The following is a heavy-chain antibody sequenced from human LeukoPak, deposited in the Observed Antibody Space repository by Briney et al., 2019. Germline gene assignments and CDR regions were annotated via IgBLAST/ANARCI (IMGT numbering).Heavy chain of an antibody. CDR3: ARGNYGDSEHVAFDI. CDR1: GFTFSNYG. D-gene: IGHD4-17*01. J-gene: IGHJ3*02. V-gene: IGHV3-30*02. Sequence: PGGSLRFSCAASGFTFSNYGMHWVRQAPGKGLEWVAFIRYDGSNKYYADSVKGRFTISRDNAKNTLYLQMNSLRAEDTAVYYCARGNYGDSEHVAFDIWGQGTMVTVSS. CDR2: IRYDGSNK.